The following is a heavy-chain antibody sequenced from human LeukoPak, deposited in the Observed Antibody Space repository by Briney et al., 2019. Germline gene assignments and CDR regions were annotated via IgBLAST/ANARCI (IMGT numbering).Heavy chain of an antibody. CDR2: INPNSGGT. J-gene: IGHJ3*02. D-gene: IGHD6-13*01. V-gene: IGHV1-2*02. Sequence: ASVKVSCKASGYTFTGYYMHWVRQAPGQGLEWMGWINPNSGGTNYAQKFQGRVTMTRDTSISTAYMELSRLRSDDTAVYYCASKYSSSWHDAFDIWGQGTMVTVSS. CDR1: GYTFTGYY. CDR3: ASKYSSSWHDAFDI.